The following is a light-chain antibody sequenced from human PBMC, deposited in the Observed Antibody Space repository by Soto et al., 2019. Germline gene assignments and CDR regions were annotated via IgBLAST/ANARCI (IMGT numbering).Light chain of an antibody. CDR1: QGISNH. Sequence: VIWMTQSPSLLSASTGDRVTISCRVSQGISNHLAWYQQKPGKAPELLIYAVSTLQSGVPSRFSGSGSGTDFTLTISFLQSEDSATYYCQPYHDFPRTFGQGTKVEIK. V-gene: IGKV1D-8*01. CDR3: QPYHDFPRT. J-gene: IGKJ1*01. CDR2: AVS.